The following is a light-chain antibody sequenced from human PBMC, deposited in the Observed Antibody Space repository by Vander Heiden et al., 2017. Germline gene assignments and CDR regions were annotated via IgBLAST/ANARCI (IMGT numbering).Light chain of an antibody. V-gene: IGKV1-27*01. J-gene: IGKJ2*01. CDR1: QGINNY. Sequence: DIQMTQSPSSLSVSVGDTVTITCRASQGINNYLAWYQQKPGKVPKLLIYGASTLQSGVPSRFSGSRSGTDFTLTISGLQPEDLASYYCQKDYRAPPTFGPGTKLEIK. CDR2: GAS. CDR3: QKDYRAPPT.